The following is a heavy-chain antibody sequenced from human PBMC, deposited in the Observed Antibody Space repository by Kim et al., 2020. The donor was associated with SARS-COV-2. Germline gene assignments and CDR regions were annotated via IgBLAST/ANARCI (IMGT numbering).Heavy chain of an antibody. V-gene: IGHV3-21*01. D-gene: IGHD6-13*01. CDR2: ISSSSSYI. J-gene: IGHJ6*02. Sequence: GGSLRLSCVASGFTFSSYSMNWVRQAPGKGLEWVSSISSSSSYIYYADSVKGRFTISRDNAKNSLYLQMNSLRAEDTAVYYCARDDSYSSSWYGDYYYYGMDVWGQGTTVTVSS. CDR3: ARDDSYSSSWYGDYYYYGMDV. CDR1: GFTFSSYS.